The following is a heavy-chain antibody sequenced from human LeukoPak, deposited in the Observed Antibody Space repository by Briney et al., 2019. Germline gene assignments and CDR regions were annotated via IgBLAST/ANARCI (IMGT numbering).Heavy chain of an antibody. CDR1: GFTSSSYA. J-gene: IGHJ4*02. D-gene: IGHD1/OR15-1a*01. Sequence: GGSLRLSCAASGFTSSSYALNWVRQAPGKGLEWVATVSGSGDRMYHADSVKGRFTISRDNAKNSLFLQMNSLRAEDTAMYYCAKGTKPVMTIPDYWGQGILVTVSS. V-gene: IGHV3-23*01. CDR3: AKGTKPVMTIPDY. CDR2: VSGSGDRM.